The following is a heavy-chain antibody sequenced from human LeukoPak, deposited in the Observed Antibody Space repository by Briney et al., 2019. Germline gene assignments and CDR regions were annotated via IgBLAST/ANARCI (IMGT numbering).Heavy chain of an antibody. CDR2: ISYDGSNK. Sequence: GSLRLSCAASGFTFSSYAMHWVRQAPGKGLEWVAVISYDGSNKYYADSVKGRFTISRDNSKNTLYLQMNSLRAEDTAVYYCARGLGVATILDYWGQGTLVTVSS. V-gene: IGHV3-30*04. D-gene: IGHD5-12*01. CDR1: GFTFSSYA. CDR3: ARGLGVATILDY. J-gene: IGHJ4*02.